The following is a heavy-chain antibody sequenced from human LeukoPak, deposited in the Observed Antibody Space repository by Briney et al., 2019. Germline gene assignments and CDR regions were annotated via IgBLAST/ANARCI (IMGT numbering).Heavy chain of an antibody. D-gene: IGHD1-14*01. V-gene: IGHV3-7*01. CDR3: ARIGNPFGFDI. J-gene: IGHJ3*02. CDR1: GFTFNNFW. Sequence: GGSLRLSCAASGFTFNNFWMAWVRQTPGKGLEWVANIKEDGSEQYYVDSVKGQFTISRDNARKSLFLQMSSLRAEDTAVYYCARIGNPFGFDIWGQGTMVTVSS. CDR2: IKEDGSEQ.